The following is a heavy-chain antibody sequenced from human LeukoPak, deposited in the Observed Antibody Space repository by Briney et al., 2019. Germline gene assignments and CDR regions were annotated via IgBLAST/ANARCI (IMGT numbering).Heavy chain of an antibody. D-gene: IGHD2-15*01. CDR1: GFTFSSYG. CDR3: AGVIAVGSWIDY. CDR2: ISYDGSNK. Sequence: GRSLRLSCATSGFTFSSYGMHWVRQAPGKGLEWVAVISYDGSNKYYADSVKGRFTISRDNTKNTLYLQMNSLRAEDTAVYYCAGVIAVGSWIDYWGQGTLVTVSS. V-gene: IGHV3-30*03. J-gene: IGHJ4*02.